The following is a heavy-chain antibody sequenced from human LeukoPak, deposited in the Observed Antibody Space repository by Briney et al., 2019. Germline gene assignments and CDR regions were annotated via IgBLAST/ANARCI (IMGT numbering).Heavy chain of an antibody. CDR3: ARAPGGNSRLDY. Sequence: SETPSLTCTVSGGSISSGGYYWSWVRQHPGKGLEWIGHISYSGSTYYNPSLESRVVMSIDVSQNQFSLMVSSLTAADTAVYYCARAPGGNSRLDYWGQGTLVTVSS. D-gene: IGHD4-23*01. J-gene: IGHJ4*02. CDR2: ISYSGST. V-gene: IGHV4-31*03. CDR1: GGSISSGGYY.